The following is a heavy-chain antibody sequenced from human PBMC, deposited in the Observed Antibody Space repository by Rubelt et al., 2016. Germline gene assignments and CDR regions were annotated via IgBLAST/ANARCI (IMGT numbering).Heavy chain of an antibody. Sequence: GLEWMGGFDPEDGETIYAQKFQGRVTITRDTSASTAYMELSSLRSEDTAVYYCARDLTYNLPAYWGQGTLVTVSS. V-gene: IGHV1-24*01. D-gene: IGHD5-24*01. CDR2: FDPEDGET. CDR3: ARDLTYNLPAY. J-gene: IGHJ4*02.